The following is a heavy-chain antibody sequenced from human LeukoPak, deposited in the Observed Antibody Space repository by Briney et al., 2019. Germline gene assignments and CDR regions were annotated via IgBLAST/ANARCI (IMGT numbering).Heavy chain of an antibody. CDR3: ARVISRTYYYDSSGLDI. Sequence: GGSLRLSCAASGFAFSSYSMNWVRQAPGKGLEWVSSISSSSSYIYYADSVKGRFTISRDNAKNSLYLQMNSLRAEDTAVYYCARVISRTYYYDSSGLDIWGQGTMVTVSS. CDR1: GFAFSSYS. J-gene: IGHJ3*02. V-gene: IGHV3-21*01. D-gene: IGHD3-22*01. CDR2: ISSSSSYI.